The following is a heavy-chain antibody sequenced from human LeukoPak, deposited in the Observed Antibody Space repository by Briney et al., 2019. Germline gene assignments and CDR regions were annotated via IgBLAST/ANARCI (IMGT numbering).Heavy chain of an antibody. CDR2: ISGSGDNT. CDR3: AKAFGSSSRFDY. Sequence: QAGGSLRLSCAASGFTFSSQAMSWVRQAPGMGLEWVSAISGSGDNTYYADSVKGRFTISRDNSKNILYLQMTNLRAEDTAVYYCAKAFGSSSRFDYWGQGTLVTVSS. V-gene: IGHV3-23*01. CDR1: GFTFSSQA. J-gene: IGHJ4*02. D-gene: IGHD6-13*01.